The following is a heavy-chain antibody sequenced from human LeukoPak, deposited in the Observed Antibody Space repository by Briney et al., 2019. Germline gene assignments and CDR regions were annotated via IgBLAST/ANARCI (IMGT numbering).Heavy chain of an antibody. D-gene: IGHD2-21*02. J-gene: IGHJ4*02. CDR3: AEDLALVVVTAIPALGY. Sequence: GGSLRLSCAASGFTFSSYAMSWVRQAPGKGLEWVSAISGSGGSTYYADSVKGRFTISRDNSKNTLYLQMNSLRAEDTAVYYCAEDLALVVVTAIPALGYWGQGTLVTVSS. CDR1: GFTFSSYA. V-gene: IGHV3-23*01. CDR2: ISGSGGST.